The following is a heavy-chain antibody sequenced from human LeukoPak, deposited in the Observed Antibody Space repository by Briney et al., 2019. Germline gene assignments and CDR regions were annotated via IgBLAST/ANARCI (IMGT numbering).Heavy chain of an antibody. D-gene: IGHD3-22*01. CDR1: GFTFSGSA. Sequence: GGSLRLSCAASGFTFSGSAMHWVRQASGKGLEWVGRIRSKANSYATAYAASVKGRFTISRGDSKNTAYLQMNSLKTEDTAVYYCTTSRYYDSSGYYYYYFDYWGQGTLVTVSS. J-gene: IGHJ4*02. CDR2: IRSKANSYAT. V-gene: IGHV3-73*01. CDR3: TTSRYYDSSGYYYYYFDY.